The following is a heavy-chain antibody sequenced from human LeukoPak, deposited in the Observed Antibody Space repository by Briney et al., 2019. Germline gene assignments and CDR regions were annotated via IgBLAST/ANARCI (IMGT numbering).Heavy chain of an antibody. CDR3: ARSYYDILTGYYYFDY. J-gene: IGHJ4*02. CDR2: IIPIFGTA. CDR1: GGTFSSYA. Sequence: GASVKVSCKASGGTFSSYAISWVRQAPGQGLEWMGGIIPIFGTANYAQKFQGRVTITADKSTSTAYMELSSLRSEDTAVYYCARSYYDILTGYYYFDYWGQGTLVTVSS. D-gene: IGHD3-9*01. V-gene: IGHV1-69*06.